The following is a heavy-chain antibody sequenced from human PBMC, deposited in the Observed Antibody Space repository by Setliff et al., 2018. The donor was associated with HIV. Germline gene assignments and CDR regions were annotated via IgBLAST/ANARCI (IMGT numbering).Heavy chain of an antibody. CDR1: GYSINSGFS. J-gene: IGHJ5*01. D-gene: IGHD5-12*01. V-gene: IGHV4-38-2*01. Sequence: KSSETLSLTCAASGYSINSGFSRAWIRQPPGQGPQWIGSIYQSGSIYYNPSLQSRVTISVDTSKNQFSLKLSYVTAADTAVYYCARGGNSRAAWFDSWGQGTLVTVSS. CDR2: IYQSGSI. CDR3: ARGGNSRAAWFDS.